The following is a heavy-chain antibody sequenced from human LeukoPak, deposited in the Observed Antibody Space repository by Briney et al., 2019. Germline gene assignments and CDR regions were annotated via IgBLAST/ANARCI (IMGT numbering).Heavy chain of an antibody. CDR1: GGSISSYY. CDR2: IYYSGST. Sequence: SETLSLTCTVSGGSISSYYWSWIRQPPGKGLEWIGYIYYSGSTNYNPSLKSRVTISVDTSKNQFSLKLSSVTAADTAVYYCARVGGGYCSGGSFYYFWGVFDYWGQGTLVTVSS. J-gene: IGHJ4*02. D-gene: IGHD2-15*01. V-gene: IGHV4-59*01. CDR3: ARVGGGYCSGGSFYYFWGVFDY.